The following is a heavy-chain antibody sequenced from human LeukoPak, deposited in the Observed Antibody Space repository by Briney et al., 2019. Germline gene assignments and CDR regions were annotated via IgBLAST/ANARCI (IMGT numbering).Heavy chain of an antibody. Sequence: SETLSLTCTVSGGSISSGGYYWSWLRQHLGKGLEWIGYIYYSGSTYYNPSLKSRVTISVDTSKNQFSLKLSSVTAADTAVYYCGIVVLAAPIGWFDSWGQGTLVTVSS. CDR3: GIVVLAAPIGWFDS. J-gene: IGHJ5*01. V-gene: IGHV4-31*03. CDR2: IYYSGST. CDR1: GGSISSGGYY. D-gene: IGHD2-2*01.